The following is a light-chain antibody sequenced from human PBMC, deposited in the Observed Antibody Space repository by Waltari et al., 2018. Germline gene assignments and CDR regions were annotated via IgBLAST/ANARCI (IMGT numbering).Light chain of an antibody. CDR3: QQYSATPPT. CDR2: WAS. CDR1: QRVIPSFNNKNY. J-gene: IGKJ1*01. V-gene: IGKV4-1*01. Sequence: DIVMTQSPDSLAVSLGERATIHCKSSQRVIPSFNNKNYLTWSQQKAGEPPKLLIYWASTRESGVPDRFSGSGSGTDFTLTISGLQAEDVAVYYCQQYSATPPTFGQGTKVEIK.